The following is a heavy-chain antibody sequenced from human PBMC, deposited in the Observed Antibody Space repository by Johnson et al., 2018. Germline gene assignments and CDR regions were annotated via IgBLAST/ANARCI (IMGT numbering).Heavy chain of an antibody. CDR2: ISYSGTT. J-gene: IGHJ6*02. CDR3: ATIEMELIGSDYYHGMDA. D-gene: IGHD3-22*01. CDR1: VASVSSNS. V-gene: IGHV4-59*02. Sequence: QVQLQESGPGLVKPSETLSLTCTVSVASVSSNSWSWVRQSPGKGLEWIGYISYSGTTNYSPSLGSRITVSVDASKNQISLKVSSVTAADTAVYYCATIEMELIGSDYYHGMDAWGQGTSVTVSS.